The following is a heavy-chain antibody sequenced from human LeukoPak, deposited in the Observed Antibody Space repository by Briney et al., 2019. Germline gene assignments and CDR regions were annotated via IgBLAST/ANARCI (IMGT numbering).Heavy chain of an antibody. J-gene: IGHJ4*02. CDR1: GGSISSSSYY. V-gene: IGHV4-39*07. CDR3: AREIHSSSWYSYDY. CDR2: MYYSGST. D-gene: IGHD6-13*01. Sequence: SETLSLTCTVSGGSISSSSYYWGWIRQPPGKGLEWIGSMYYSGSTYYNPSLKSRVTISVDTSKNQFSLKLSSVTAADTAVYYCAREIHSSSWYSYDYWGQGTLVTVSS.